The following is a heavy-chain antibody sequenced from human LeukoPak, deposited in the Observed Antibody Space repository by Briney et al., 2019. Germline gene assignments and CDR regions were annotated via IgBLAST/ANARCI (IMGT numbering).Heavy chain of an antibody. Sequence: GGSLRLSCAASGFTFSSYGMHWVRQAPGKGLEWVAVISYDGSNKYYADSVKGRFTISRDNSKNTLYLQMNSLRTEDTAVYYCTRGRQFVSDYWGQGTLVTVSS. V-gene: IGHV3-30*03. CDR2: ISYDGSNK. CDR1: GFTFSSYG. CDR3: TRGRQFVSDY. J-gene: IGHJ4*02. D-gene: IGHD6-6*01.